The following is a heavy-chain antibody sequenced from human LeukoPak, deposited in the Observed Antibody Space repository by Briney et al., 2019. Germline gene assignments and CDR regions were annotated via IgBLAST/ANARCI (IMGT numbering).Heavy chain of an antibody. CDR1: GFTFSSYG. D-gene: IGHD4-11*01. V-gene: IGHV3-33*01. J-gene: IGHJ4*02. CDR2: IWYDGSNK. CDR3: ARYRENNYAPNFDY. Sequence: GRSLRLSCAASGFTFSSYGMHWVRQAPGKGLEWVAVIWYDGSNKYYADSVKGRFTISRDNSKNTLYLQMNSLRAEDTAVYYCARYRENNYAPNFDYWGQGTLVTVSS.